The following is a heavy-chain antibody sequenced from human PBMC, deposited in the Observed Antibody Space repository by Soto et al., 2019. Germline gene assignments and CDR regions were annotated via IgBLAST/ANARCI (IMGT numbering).Heavy chain of an antibody. CDR3: ARMGSRKRFDY. CDR1: GGSISSSIYY. V-gene: IGHV4-39*01. D-gene: IGHD1-1*01. CDR2: IYYSGST. J-gene: IGHJ4*02. Sequence: QLQLQESGPGLVKPSETLSLTCIVSGGSISSSIYYWGWIRLPPGKGLEWIGTIYYSGSTYYNPSLKSRVPISVDTSNNQCSLRLTSVTAADTAVYYCARMGSRKRFDYWGLGALVTASS.